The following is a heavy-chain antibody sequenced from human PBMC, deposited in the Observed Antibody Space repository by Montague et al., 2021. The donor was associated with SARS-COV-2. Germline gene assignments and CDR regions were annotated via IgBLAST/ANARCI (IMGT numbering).Heavy chain of an antibody. CDR2: INHSGTT. CDR1: RGSVKSYY. J-gene: IGHJ4*03. CDR3: ARGRPVQGSICHFESLSSGVLDL. V-gene: IGHV4-34*01. Sequence: SETLSLTCAVYRGSVKSYYWTWIRQAPGKGLAWIGEINHSGTTNYNPSLKSRVTMSIDASKRQFSLRLNSVSAADTAVYFCARGRPVQGSICHFESLSSGVLDLWAQGTLVIVS. D-gene: IGHD2-8*01.